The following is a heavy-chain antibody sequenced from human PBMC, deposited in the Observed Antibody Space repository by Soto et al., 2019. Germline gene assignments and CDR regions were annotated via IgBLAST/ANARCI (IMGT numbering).Heavy chain of an antibody. J-gene: IGHJ6*02. V-gene: IGHV4-39*01. D-gene: IGHD3-10*01. CDR2: VYYSGSN. Sequence: QLQLQESGPGLVKPSETLSLTCTVSGGSISSNNYYWGWIRQPPGKGLEWIGSVYYSGSNYYNPSLRRRVTISLDTPKKQFSLRLSSVTAAATAVYYCARDFGWGSGYGIDVWGQGTTVTVSS. CDR1: GGSISSNNYY. CDR3: ARDFGWGSGYGIDV.